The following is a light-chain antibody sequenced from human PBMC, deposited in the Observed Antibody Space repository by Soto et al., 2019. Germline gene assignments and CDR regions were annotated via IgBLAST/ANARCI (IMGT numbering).Light chain of an antibody. J-gene: IGKJ1*01. CDR2: KAS. CDR1: QSISSW. CDR3: QHYNTYPWT. Sequence: DIQMTQSPSILSASVGDRVTITCRASQSISSWLAWYQQKPGKAPNLLIYKASHLENGVPSRFSGRGSGTEFTLTISSLLPGDFATYYCQHYNTYPWTFGQGTKV. V-gene: IGKV1-5*03.